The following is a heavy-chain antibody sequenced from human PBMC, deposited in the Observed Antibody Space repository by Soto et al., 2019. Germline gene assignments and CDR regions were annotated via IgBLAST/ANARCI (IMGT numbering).Heavy chain of an antibody. V-gene: IGHV1-46*01. CDR3: AKNPGYYYDSTGYHFDY. D-gene: IGHD3-22*01. CDR1: GYTFTSYF. CDR2: INPSGGST. J-gene: IGHJ4*02. Sequence: GASVKVSCKASGYTFTSYFMHWVRQAPGQGLEWMGIINPSGGSTSYAQKFQGRVTMTRDTSTSTVYMELSSLRSEDTAVYYCAKNPGYYYDSTGYHFDYWGQGTLVTVSS.